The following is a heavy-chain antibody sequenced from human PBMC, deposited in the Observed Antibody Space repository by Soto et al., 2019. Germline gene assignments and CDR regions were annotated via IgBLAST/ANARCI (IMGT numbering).Heavy chain of an antibody. CDR3: ARDNSITVAGKMNWHFDP. CDR1: GFTVSSNY. CDR2: IYSGGST. D-gene: IGHD6-19*01. J-gene: IGHJ2*01. Sequence: EVQLVESGGGLIQPGGSLRLSCAASGFTVSSNYMSWVRQAPGKGLEWVSVIYSGGSTYYADSVKGRFTISRDNSKNTLYLQMNSLRAEDTAVYYCARDNSITVAGKMNWHFDPWGRGTLVTVSS. V-gene: IGHV3-53*01.